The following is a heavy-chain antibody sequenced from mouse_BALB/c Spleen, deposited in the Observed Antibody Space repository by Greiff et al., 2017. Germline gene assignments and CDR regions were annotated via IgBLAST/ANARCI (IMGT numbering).Heavy chain of an antibody. D-gene: IGHD4-1*01. CDR1: GDSITSGY. J-gene: IGHJ2*01. V-gene: IGHV3-8*02. CDR2: IRYSGST. CDR3: ARRVDWVFDY. Sequence: VQLKESGPSLVKPSQTLSLTCSVTGDSITSGYWNWIRKFPGNKLEYMGYIRYSGSTYYNPSLKSRIAITRDTSKNQYYLQMNTVTTEDTATYYCARRVDWVFDYWGQGTTLTVSS.